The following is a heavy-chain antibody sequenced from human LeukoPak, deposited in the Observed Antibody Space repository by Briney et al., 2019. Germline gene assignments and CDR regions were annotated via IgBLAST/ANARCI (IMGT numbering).Heavy chain of an antibody. CDR2: ISSSSSYI. Sequence: GGSLRLSCAASGFTFSSYSMNWVRQAPGKWLEWVSSISSSSSYIYYADSVKGRFTISRDNAKNSLYLQMNSLRAEDTAVYYCARVGQLWSSINSRTNWFDPWGQGTLVTVSS. J-gene: IGHJ5*02. V-gene: IGHV3-21*01. CDR3: ARVGQLWSSINSRTNWFDP. CDR1: GFTFSSYS. D-gene: IGHD5-18*01.